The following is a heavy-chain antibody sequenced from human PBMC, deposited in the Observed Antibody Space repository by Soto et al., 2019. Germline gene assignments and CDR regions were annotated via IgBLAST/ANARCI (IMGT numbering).Heavy chain of an antibody. CDR3: AREWGYSYPKRYFDY. V-gene: IGHV1-2*02. CDR1: GYTFTGYY. Sequence: VKVSCKACGYTFTGYYMHGLRQAPGQGLEWMGWVNPNSGGKNYAHKFQGRGTMTRETSISTAYMELSRLRSDDTAVYYCAREWGYSYPKRYFDYWGQGTLVTVSS. CDR2: VNPNSGGK. J-gene: IGHJ4*02. D-gene: IGHD5-18*01.